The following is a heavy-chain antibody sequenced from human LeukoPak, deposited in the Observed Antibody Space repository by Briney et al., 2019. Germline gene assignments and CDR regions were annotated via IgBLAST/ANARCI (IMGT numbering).Heavy chain of an antibody. CDR3: AKDIGTGGTGWYFDL. D-gene: IGHD6-13*01. V-gene: IGHV3-9*01. J-gene: IGHJ2*01. Sequence: GGSLRLSCAASGFTLDDYVMHWVRQAPGKGLEWVSGINWNSVSIGYADSVKGRFTISRDNAKNSPYLQMNSLRAEDTALYYCAKDIGTGGTGWYFDLWGRGTLVTVSS. CDR2: INWNSVSI. CDR1: GFTLDDYV.